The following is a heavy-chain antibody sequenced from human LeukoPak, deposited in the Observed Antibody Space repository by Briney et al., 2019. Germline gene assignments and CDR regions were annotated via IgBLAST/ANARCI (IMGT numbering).Heavy chain of an antibody. D-gene: IGHD3-10*01. CDR2: INHSGST. J-gene: IGHJ4*02. CDR3: ARTTEGWFGELLVARDPNFDY. V-gene: IGHV4-34*01. Sequence: PSETLSLTCAVYGGSFSGYYWSWIRQPPGKGLEWIGEINHSGSTNYNPSLKSRVTISVDTSKKQFSLKLSSVTAADTAVYYCARTTEGWFGELLVARDPNFDYWGQGTLVTVSS. CDR1: GGSFSGYY.